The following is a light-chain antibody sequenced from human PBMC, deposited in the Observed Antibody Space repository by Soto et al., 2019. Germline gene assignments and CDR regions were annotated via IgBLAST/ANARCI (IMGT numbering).Light chain of an antibody. CDR3: QQYDNWPPAWT. Sequence: EIVLTQSPGTLSLSPGERATLSCRASQSVSSSYLAWYQQRPGQAPRLLIYGASTRATGIPARFSGSGSGTEFTLTISSLQSEDFAVYYCQQYDNWPPAWTFGQGTKVDI. CDR1: QSVSSSY. V-gene: IGKV3-15*01. CDR2: GAS. J-gene: IGKJ1*01.